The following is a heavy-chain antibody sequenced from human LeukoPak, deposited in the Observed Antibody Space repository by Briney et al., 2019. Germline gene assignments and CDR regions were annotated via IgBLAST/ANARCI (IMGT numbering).Heavy chain of an antibody. D-gene: IGHD3-22*01. CDR1: GGSISSGGYS. Sequence: PSETLSLTCAVSGGSISSGGYSWSWVRQAPGKGLEWVSVIYSGGSTYYADSVKGRFTISRDNSKNTLYLQMNSLRAEDTAVYYCARDGNYYDSSGYFSAVDYWGQGTLVTVSS. CDR3: ARDGNYYDSSGYFSAVDY. CDR2: IYSGGST. V-gene: IGHV3-53*01. J-gene: IGHJ4*02.